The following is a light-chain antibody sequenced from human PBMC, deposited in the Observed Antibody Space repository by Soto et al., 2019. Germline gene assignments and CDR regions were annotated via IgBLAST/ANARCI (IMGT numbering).Light chain of an antibody. J-gene: IGKJ2*01. Sequence: EIVMTQSPATLSVSPGERATLSCRASQSVSSNLAWYQQKPGQAPRLLIYGASTRATGIPARFSGSGSGTEFTLTISSRQSEDFAVYYCQQYNNWPPEYTFGQGTKLEI. V-gene: IGKV3-15*01. CDR2: GAS. CDR1: QSVSSN. CDR3: QQYNNWPPEYT.